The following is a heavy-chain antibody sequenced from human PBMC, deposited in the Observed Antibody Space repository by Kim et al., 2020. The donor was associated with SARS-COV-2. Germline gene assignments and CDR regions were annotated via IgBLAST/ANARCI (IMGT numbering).Heavy chain of an antibody. J-gene: IGHJ4*02. CDR1: GGSISSGGYY. D-gene: IGHD3-3*01. Sequence: SETLSLTCTVSGGSISSGGYYWSWIRQHPGKGLEWIGYIYYSGSTYYNPSLKSRVTISVDTSKNQFSLKLSSVTAADTAMYYCARVRSFFGVVRNFDYWGQGTLVTVSS. CDR3: ARVRSFFGVVRNFDY. CDR2: IYYSGST. V-gene: IGHV4-31*03.